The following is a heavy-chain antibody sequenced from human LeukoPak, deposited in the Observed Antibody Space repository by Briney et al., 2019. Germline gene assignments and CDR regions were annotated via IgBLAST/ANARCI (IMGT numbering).Heavy chain of an antibody. Sequence: SETLSLTCAVYGGSFSGYYWSWIRQPSGKGLEWIGEINHSGSTNYNPSLKSRVTISVDTSKNQFSLKLSSVTAADTAVYYCARKTAGTFDYWGQGTLVTVSS. CDR1: GGSFSGYY. CDR2: INHSGST. D-gene: IGHD6-19*01. CDR3: ARKTAGTFDY. V-gene: IGHV4-34*01. J-gene: IGHJ4*02.